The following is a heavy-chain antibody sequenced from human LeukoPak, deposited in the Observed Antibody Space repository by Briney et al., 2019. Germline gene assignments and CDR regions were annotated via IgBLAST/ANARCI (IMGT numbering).Heavy chain of an antibody. CDR1: GYNFTSYW. CDR3: ARPGHYSSDYFDY. J-gene: IGHJ4*02. Sequence: GESLQISCKGSGYNFTSYWIGWVRQLPGKGLEWMGIIYPGNSETRYGPSFQGQATMSVDKSISTACLQWSSLKASDTAMYYCARPGHYSSDYFDYWGPGTLVTVSS. D-gene: IGHD6-19*01. CDR2: IYPGNSET. V-gene: IGHV5-51*01.